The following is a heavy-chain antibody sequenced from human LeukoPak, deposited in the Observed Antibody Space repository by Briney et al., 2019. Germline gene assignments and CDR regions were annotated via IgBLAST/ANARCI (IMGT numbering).Heavy chain of an antibody. Sequence: GGSLRLSCAASGFTFSSYAMTWVRQAPGKGLEWVSDISGSGGSTNYADSVKGRFTISRDNSKNTLYLQMNRLRAEDTAVNYMAKSFNTLSSSWYLSFDYWGQGTLVTVSS. CDR3: AKSFNTLSSSWYLSFDY. CDR2: ISGSGGST. D-gene: IGHD6-13*01. V-gene: IGHV3-23*01. CDR1: GFTFSSYA. J-gene: IGHJ4*02.